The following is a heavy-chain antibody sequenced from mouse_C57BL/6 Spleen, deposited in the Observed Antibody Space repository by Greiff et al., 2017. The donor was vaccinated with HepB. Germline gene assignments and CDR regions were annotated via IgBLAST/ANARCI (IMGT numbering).Heavy chain of an antibody. V-gene: IGHV6-6*01. CDR3: TRRGTVVATSRYWYFDV. D-gene: IGHD1-1*01. J-gene: IGHJ1*03. CDR2: IRNKANNHAT. CDR1: GFTFSDAW. Sequence: EVKVEESGGGLVQPGGSMKLSCAASGFTFSDAWMDWVRQSPEKGLEWVAEIRNKANNHATYYAESVKGRFTISRDDSKSSVYLQMNSLRAEDTCIYYCTRRGTVVATSRYWYFDVWGTGTTVTVSS.